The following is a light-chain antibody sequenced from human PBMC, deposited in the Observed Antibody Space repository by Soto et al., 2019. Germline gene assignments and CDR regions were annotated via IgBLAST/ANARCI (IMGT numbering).Light chain of an antibody. J-gene: IGKJ1*01. Sequence: ETTSSQSPSTLSFSPGERATITCRASQSVSSSLACYQQKPGQAPRLLISGASTRATGLPDRFSGSGSGPDFTLTISRLEPEDFAVYFCQHYGSSRTFGQGTKVDI. CDR2: GAS. CDR1: QSVSSS. V-gene: IGKV3-20*01. CDR3: QHYGSSRT.